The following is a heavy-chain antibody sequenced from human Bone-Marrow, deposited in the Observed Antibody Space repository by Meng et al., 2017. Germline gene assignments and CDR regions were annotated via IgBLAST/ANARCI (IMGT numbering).Heavy chain of an antibody. V-gene: IGHV4-30-2*01. Sequence: QVQLQESGPGLVKPSQTLSLTCAVSGGSISSDNYPWSWIRQPPGKGLESIGYIYHSGTAYYTPSLESRVTISVDRSKNQFSLKLSSVTAADTAVYYCARGDGYNRYFDYWGQGTLVTVSS. CDR2: IYHSGTA. D-gene: IGHD5-24*01. J-gene: IGHJ4*02. CDR1: GGSISSDNYP. CDR3: ARGDGYNRYFDY.